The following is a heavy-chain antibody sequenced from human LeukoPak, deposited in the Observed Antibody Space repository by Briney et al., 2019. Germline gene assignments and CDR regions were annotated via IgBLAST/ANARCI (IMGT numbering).Heavy chain of an antibody. CDR3: ARGQEFMAGTPYYYYGMDV. CDR2: ISSSSDHI. V-gene: IGHV3-21*01. J-gene: IGHJ6*02. CDR1: GSTFSSYS. Sequence: GGSLRLSCAASGSTFSSYSMNWVRQAPGKGLEWVSSISSSSDHIAYADSVKGRLTISRDNAKNALYLQVNSLRAEDTAVYYCARGQEFMAGTPYYYYGMDVWGQGTTVTVSS. D-gene: IGHD6-19*01.